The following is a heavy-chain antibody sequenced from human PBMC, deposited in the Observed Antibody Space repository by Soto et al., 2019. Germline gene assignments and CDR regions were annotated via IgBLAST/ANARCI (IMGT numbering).Heavy chain of an antibody. D-gene: IGHD6-19*01. CDR1: GYTFTSYG. CDR2: ISAYNGNT. J-gene: IGHJ6*02. Sequence: QGQLVQSGAEVKKPGASVKVSCKASGYTFTSYGISWVRQAPGQGLEWMGWISAYNGNTEYAQNFKGRVTMTTDTSTSTAYMELRRVRSDDTAVYYCAKDGRVVAVAGTDYYYGMDVWGQGTTVTVSS. CDR3: AKDGRVVAVAGTDYYYGMDV. V-gene: IGHV1-18*04.